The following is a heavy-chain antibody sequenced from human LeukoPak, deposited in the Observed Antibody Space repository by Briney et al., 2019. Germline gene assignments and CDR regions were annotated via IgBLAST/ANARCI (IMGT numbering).Heavy chain of an antibody. Sequence: SETLSLTCTVSGDSIGSYSWSWIRQSPGKGLEWIGHIYHSGSTNYNPSLKSRVTISVDTSKNQFSLKLSSVTAADTAVYYCARNRYYDFWSGYYTYFDYWGQGTLVTVSS. CDR3: ARNRYYDFWSGYYTYFDY. CDR1: GDSIGSYS. J-gene: IGHJ4*02. CDR2: IYHSGST. V-gene: IGHV4-59*01. D-gene: IGHD3-3*01.